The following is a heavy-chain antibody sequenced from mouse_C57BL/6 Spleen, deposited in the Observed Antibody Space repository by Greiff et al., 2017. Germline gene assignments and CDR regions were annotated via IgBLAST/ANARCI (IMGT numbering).Heavy chain of an antibody. Sequence: EVKVEESGGGLVQPGGSLSLSCAASGFTFTDYYMSWVRQPPGKALEWLGFIRNKANGYTTEYSASVKGRFTISRDNSQSILYLQMNALRAEDSATYYCARSPANWDLYFDYWGQGTTRTVSS. CDR1: GFTFTDYY. J-gene: IGHJ2*01. D-gene: IGHD4-1*01. CDR2: IRNKANGYTT. V-gene: IGHV7-3*01. CDR3: ARSPANWDLYFDY.